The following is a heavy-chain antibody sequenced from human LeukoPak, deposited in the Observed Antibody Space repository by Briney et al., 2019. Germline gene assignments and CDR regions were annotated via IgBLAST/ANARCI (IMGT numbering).Heavy chain of an antibody. Sequence: GASVKVSCKASGYTFTSYAMHWVRQAPGQRLEWMGWINAGNGNTKYSQKFQGRVTITRDTSTSTAYMELSSLRSEDTAVYYCAKEGSSWWEGWFDPWGQGTLVTVSS. D-gene: IGHD6-13*01. CDR1: GYTFTSYA. J-gene: IGHJ5*02. V-gene: IGHV1-3*01. CDR2: INAGNGNT. CDR3: AKEGSSWWEGWFDP.